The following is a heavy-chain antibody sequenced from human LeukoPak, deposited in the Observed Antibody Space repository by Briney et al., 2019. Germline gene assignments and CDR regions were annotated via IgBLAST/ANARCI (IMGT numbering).Heavy chain of an antibody. V-gene: IGHV4-61*02. CDR2: IYTSGST. CDR3: ATDGGNSYYYYYMDV. Sequence: SETLSLTCTVSGGSISSGSYYWSWIRLPAGKGLEWIGRIYTSGSTNYNPSLKSRVTISVDTSKNQFSLKLSSVTAADTAVYYCATDGGNSYYYYYMDVWGKGTTVTVSS. CDR1: GGSISSGSYY. D-gene: IGHD4-23*01. J-gene: IGHJ6*03.